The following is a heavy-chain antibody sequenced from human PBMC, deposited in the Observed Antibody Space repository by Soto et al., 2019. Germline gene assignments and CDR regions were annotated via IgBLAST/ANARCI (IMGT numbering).Heavy chain of an antibody. V-gene: IGHV4-31*03. J-gene: IGHJ4*02. CDR3: ARGNRAYLRPRYYFDY. CDR1: GGSISSGGYY. D-gene: IGHD2-2*01. Sequence: PSETLSLTCTVSGGSISSGGYYWSWIRQHPGKGLEWIGYIYYSGSTYYNPSLKSRVTISVDTSKNQFSLKLSSVTAADTAVYYCARGNRAYLRPRYYFDYWGQGTLVTVSS. CDR2: IYYSGST.